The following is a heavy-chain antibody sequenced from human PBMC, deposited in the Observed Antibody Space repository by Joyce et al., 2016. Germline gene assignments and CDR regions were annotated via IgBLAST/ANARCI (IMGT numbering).Heavy chain of an antibody. CDR1: SRHG. Sequence: SRHGMHWVRQAPGKGLEWVAVIWYDGSDKYHIDSGKGRFTISRDNSKNTLYLQMNSLRVDDTGVYFCAREAARPRNDMDVWGKGTRVTVSS. D-gene: IGHD6-6*01. CDR2: IWYDGSDK. CDR3: AREAARPRNDMDV. V-gene: IGHV3-33*01. J-gene: IGHJ6*03.